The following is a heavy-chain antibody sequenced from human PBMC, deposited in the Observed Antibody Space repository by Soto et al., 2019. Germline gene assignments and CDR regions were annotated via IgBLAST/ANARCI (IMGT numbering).Heavy chain of an antibody. CDR1: GFTFTSYG. J-gene: IGHJ4*02. D-gene: IGHD3-10*01. Sequence: QAHLVESGGGVVQPGRSLRLSCAASGFTFTSYGMHWVRQAPGTRLEWVAVISHDGGLQHYADSVKGRFTISRDNSKNMVLLQMNSLRAEDTAVYYCVSDRGCGHASVPYSWGQGTLVSVSS. CDR3: VSDRGCGHASVPYS. CDR2: ISHDGGLQ. V-gene: IGHV3-30*03.